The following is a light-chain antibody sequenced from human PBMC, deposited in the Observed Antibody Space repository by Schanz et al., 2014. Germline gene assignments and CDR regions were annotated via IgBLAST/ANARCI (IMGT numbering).Light chain of an antibody. CDR2: DVS. CDR1: SSDVGGYDF. V-gene: IGLV2-14*03. CDR3: SSYAGSTNLR. J-gene: IGLJ3*02. Sequence: QSALTQPASVSGSPGQSITISCTGTSSDVGGYDFVSWYQQHPDKAPKLMIYDVSNRPSGVSNRFSASKSGNTASLTISDLQAEDEADYYCSSYAGSTNLRFGGGTKLTVL.